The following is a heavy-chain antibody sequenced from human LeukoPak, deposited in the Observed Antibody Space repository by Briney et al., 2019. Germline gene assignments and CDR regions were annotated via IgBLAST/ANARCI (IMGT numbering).Heavy chain of an antibody. J-gene: IGHJ6*03. Sequence: SETVSLTCSVSGGSISNYFWSWIRQPPGKGLECIGFIYYSETTNYNPSFKSRVTISVDTSKNQFSLKLNSVTAADTAVYYCARFPGGAEYRHYYYMDVWGKGTTVTVSS. CDR2: IYYSETT. D-gene: IGHD1-14*01. V-gene: IGHV4-59*01. CDR1: GGSISNYF. CDR3: ARFPGGAEYRHYYYMDV.